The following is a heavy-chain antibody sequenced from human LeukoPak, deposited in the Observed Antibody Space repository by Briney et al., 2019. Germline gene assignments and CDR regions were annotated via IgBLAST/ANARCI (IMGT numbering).Heavy chain of an antibody. Sequence: GGSLRLSCATSGFTFSNFWMDWVRQAPGKGLELVANINQNGGEKYYADSVKGRFTISRDNAKNSLYLQMNSLRVEDTAVYYCTRALDYWGQGTLVTVSP. V-gene: IGHV3-7*04. CDR2: INQNGGEK. CDR1: GFTFSNFW. CDR3: TRALDY. J-gene: IGHJ4*02.